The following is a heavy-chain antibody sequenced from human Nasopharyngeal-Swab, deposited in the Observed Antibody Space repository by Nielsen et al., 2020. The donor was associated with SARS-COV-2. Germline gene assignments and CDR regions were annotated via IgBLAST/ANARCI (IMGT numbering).Heavy chain of an antibody. CDR3: ARDGGSYGYFKYYYYYMDV. CDR1: GGTFSSYA. Sequence: SVKASCKASGGTFSSYAISGARQAPGQGLEWMGGIIPIFGTANYAQKFQGRVTITADESTSTAYMELSSLRSEDTAVYYCARDGGSYGYFKYYYYYMDVWGKGTTVTVSS. J-gene: IGHJ6*03. CDR2: IIPIFGTA. V-gene: IGHV1-69*01. D-gene: IGHD5-18*01.